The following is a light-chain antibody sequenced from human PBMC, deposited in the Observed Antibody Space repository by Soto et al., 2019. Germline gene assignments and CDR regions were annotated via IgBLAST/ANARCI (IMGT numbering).Light chain of an antibody. V-gene: IGLV2-11*01. CDR3: CSYAGSDTLV. CDR2: DVT. Sequence: QSALTQPRSVSGSPGQSVTVSCTGTSSDVGFYNYVSWYQHHPGKAPKLMIYDVTKRPSGVPDRFSGSKSGNTASLTISGLQPDDEADYYCCSYAGSDTLVFGGGTKLTVL. CDR1: SSDVGFYNY. J-gene: IGLJ2*01.